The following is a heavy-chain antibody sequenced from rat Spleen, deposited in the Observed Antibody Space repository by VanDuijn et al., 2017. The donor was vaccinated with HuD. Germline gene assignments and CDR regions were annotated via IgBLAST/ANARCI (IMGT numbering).Heavy chain of an antibody. CDR3: TTYNSGYVMDA. D-gene: IGHD4-3*01. V-gene: IGHV5-20*01. Sequence: EVRLVESGGGLVQPGRSMKLSCAASGFTFSDYYMAWVRQAPKKGLEWVASITNTGGSTYYPDSVKGRFTISRDNAKSTLYLQMDSLRSEDTATYYCTTYNSGYVMDAWGQGASVTVSS. J-gene: IGHJ4*01. CDR1: GFTFSDYY. CDR2: ITNTGGST.